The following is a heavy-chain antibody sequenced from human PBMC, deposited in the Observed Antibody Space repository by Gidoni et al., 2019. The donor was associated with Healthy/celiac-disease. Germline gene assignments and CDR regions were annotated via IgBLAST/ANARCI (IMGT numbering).Heavy chain of an antibody. V-gene: IGHV4-34*01. CDR2: INHSGST. J-gene: IGHJ4*02. CDR1: GVSFSGYY. D-gene: IGHD6-13*01. Sequence: QVQLQQWGAGLLKPSETLSLSCAVYGVSFSGYYWRWIRQPPGKGLEWIGEINHSGSTNNNPSLKSRVTISMHTSKNQFALKLSSVTAADTAVYYCARSTRYSSPHHFFDYWGQGTLVTVSS. CDR3: ARSTRYSSPHHFFDY.